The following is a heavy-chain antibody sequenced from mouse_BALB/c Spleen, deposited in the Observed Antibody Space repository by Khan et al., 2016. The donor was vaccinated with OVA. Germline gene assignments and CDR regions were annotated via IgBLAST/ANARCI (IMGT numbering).Heavy chain of an antibody. J-gene: IGHJ3*01. CDR1: GYTFTSYY. Sequence: QIQLVQSGAELVKPGASVKLSCKASGYTFTSYYMYWVKQRPGQGLEWIGEINPSNGGTNVNEKFKNKATLTVEHSSSTAYMELSSLTSEDSAVYYCTRGGYGSPFAYWGQGTLVTVSA. D-gene: IGHD1-1*01. V-gene: IGHV1S81*02. CDR3: TRGGYGSPFAY. CDR2: INPSNGGT.